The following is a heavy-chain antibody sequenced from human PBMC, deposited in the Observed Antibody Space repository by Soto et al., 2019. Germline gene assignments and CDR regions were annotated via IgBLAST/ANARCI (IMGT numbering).Heavy chain of an antibody. D-gene: IGHD1-20*01. CDR1: GDSISSSNW. V-gene: IGHV4-4*02. CDR2: IYHSGST. Sequence: QVQLQESGPGLVKPSGTLSLTCAVSGDSISSSNWWSWVRQPPGEGLEWIGEIYHSGSTKYNPSLRSRVTISLDKSKNQFSLKVSSVTAADTAMYYCASSNNYNWFDPWGQGTLVTVSS. CDR3: ASSNNYNWFDP. J-gene: IGHJ5*02.